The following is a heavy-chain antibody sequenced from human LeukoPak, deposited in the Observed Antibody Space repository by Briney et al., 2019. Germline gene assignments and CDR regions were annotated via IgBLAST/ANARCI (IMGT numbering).Heavy chain of an antibody. D-gene: IGHD5-24*01. CDR1: GGSMSSYY. J-gene: IGHJ4*02. CDR3: ARLRWLQLIDY. CDR2: IYYSGST. Sequence: SETLSLTCTVSGGSMSSYYLSWIRQPPGKGLEWIGYIYYSGSTNYNPSLKSRVTISVDTSKNQFSLKLSSVTAADTAVYYCARLRWLQLIDYWGQGTLVTVSS. V-gene: IGHV4-59*01.